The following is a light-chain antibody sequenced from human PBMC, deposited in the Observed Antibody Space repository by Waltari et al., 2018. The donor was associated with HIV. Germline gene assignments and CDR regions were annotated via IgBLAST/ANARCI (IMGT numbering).Light chain of an antibody. CDR2: YAS. CDR1: QDISNY. J-gene: IGKJ2*01. CDR3: QQYDNLPRT. V-gene: IGKV1-33*01. Sequence: EIQMTQSPSSLSESVGDRVTITGQASQDISNYLNWYQQKPGKAPKLLIYYASNLETGVPSRFSGSGSGTDFTFTISSLQPEDIATYYCQQYDNLPRTFGQGTKLEIK.